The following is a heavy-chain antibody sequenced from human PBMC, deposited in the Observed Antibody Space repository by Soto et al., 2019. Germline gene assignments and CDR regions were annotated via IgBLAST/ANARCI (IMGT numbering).Heavy chain of an antibody. CDR1: GGSFSGYY. CDR3: ARGIAVAGKGCWFDP. Sequence: SETLSLTCAVYGGSFSGYYWSWIRQPPGKGLEWIGEINHSGSTNYNPSLKSRVTISVDTSKNQFSLKLSSVTAADTAVYYCARGIAVAGKGCWFDPWGQGTLVTV. CDR2: INHSGST. J-gene: IGHJ5*02. D-gene: IGHD6-19*01. V-gene: IGHV4-34*01.